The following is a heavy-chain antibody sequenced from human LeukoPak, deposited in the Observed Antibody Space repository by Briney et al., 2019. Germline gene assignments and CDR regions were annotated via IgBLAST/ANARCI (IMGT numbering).Heavy chain of an antibody. V-gene: IGHV4-39*01. D-gene: IGHD2-21*02. J-gene: IGHJ3*02. Sequence: SETLSLTCTVSGGSISSSSYYWGWIRQPPGKGLEWIGSIDYSGSIYYNPSLKSRVTISVDTSKNQFSLKLSSVTAADTAVYYCARCGSDYDGGAFDIWGQGTMVTVSS. CDR1: GGSISSSSYY. CDR3: ARCGSDYDGGAFDI. CDR2: IDYSGSI.